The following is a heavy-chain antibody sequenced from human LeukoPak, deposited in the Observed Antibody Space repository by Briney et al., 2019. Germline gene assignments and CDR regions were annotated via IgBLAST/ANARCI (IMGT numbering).Heavy chain of an antibody. Sequence: ASVKVSCKASGYTFTNYGISRVRLAPGPGLEWMGWISAYNGNTNYVQKLHGRVSMTTYASTSTAYMELRSLRADDTAVYYYARDRSSGSCEDAFDIWGQGTMVTVSS. CDR3: ARDRSSGSCEDAFDI. CDR2: ISAYNGNT. V-gene: IGHV1-18*01. CDR1: GYTFTNYG. J-gene: IGHJ3*02. D-gene: IGHD1-26*01.